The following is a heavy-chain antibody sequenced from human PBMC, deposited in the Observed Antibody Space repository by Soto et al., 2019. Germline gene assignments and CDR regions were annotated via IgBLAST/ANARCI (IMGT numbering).Heavy chain of an antibody. CDR2: ISRDGSYI. Sequence: GGSLRLSCAASGFTFSRHAIHWVRLTPGRGLEWVLAISRDGSYIYYTDSVKGRFTVSRDNSKNTVFVQMNRLVPDDTALYFCARTRNGGVADSFDSWGQGTRVTVSS. V-gene: IGHV3-30*04. CDR3: ARTRNGGVADSFDS. J-gene: IGHJ5*01. D-gene: IGHD3-3*01. CDR1: GFTFSRHA.